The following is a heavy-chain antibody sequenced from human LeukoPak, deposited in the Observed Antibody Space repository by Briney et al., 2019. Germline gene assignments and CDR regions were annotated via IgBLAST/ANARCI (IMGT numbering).Heavy chain of an antibody. V-gene: IGHV1-46*01. CDR2: INPSGGST. CDR1: GFTFTNYN. J-gene: IGHJ6*03. CDR3: ARSGYSSGPRRPGYYYYYMDV. D-gene: IGHD6-19*01. Sequence: GASVKVSCKASGFTFTNYNMHWVRQAPGQGLEWMGIINPSGGSTSYAQKFQGRVTMTRDMSTSTVYMELSSLRSEDTAVYYCARSGYSSGPRRPGYYYYYMDVWGKGTTVTASS.